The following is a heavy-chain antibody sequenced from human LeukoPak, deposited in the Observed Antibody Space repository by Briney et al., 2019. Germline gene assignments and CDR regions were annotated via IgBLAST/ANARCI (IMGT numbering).Heavy chain of an antibody. Sequence: GGSLRLSCAASGFTFSSYAMTWVRQAPGKGLEWVSTISASGGSPYYADSVKGRFTISRDNSKNTLYLEMNSLRAEDTAVYYCAKVKWPHFDYWGQGTLVTVSS. CDR3: AKVKWPHFDY. CDR2: ISASGGSP. CDR1: GFTFSSYA. V-gene: IGHV3-23*01. J-gene: IGHJ4*02. D-gene: IGHD5-12*01.